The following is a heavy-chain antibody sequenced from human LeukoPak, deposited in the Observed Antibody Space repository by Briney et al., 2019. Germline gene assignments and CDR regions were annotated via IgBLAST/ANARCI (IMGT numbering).Heavy chain of an antibody. CDR1: GYTFTGYY. CDR3: ASAPATDLYYYYMDV. J-gene: IGHJ6*03. CDR2: INPNSGGT. V-gene: IGHV1-2*02. D-gene: IGHD2-2*01. Sequence: ASVKVSCKASGYTFTGYYMHWVRQAPGQGLEWMGWINPNSGGTNYAQKFQGRVTITTDESTSTAYMELSSLRSEDTAVYYCASAPATDLYYYYMDVWGKGTTVTVSS.